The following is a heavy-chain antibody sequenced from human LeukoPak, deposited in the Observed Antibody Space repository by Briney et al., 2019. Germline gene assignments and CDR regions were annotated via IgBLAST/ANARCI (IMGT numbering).Heavy chain of an antibody. CDR1: GGSISSGGYS. CDR3: ARAVAAVLFDY. V-gene: IGHV4-61*08. J-gene: IGHJ4*02. Sequence: SETLSLTCAVSGGSISSGGYSWSWIRQPPGKGLEWIGYIYYSGSTNYNPSLKSRVTISVDTSKNQFSLKLSSVTAADTAVYYCARAVAAVLFDYWGQGTLVTVSS. D-gene: IGHD6-19*01. CDR2: IYYSGST.